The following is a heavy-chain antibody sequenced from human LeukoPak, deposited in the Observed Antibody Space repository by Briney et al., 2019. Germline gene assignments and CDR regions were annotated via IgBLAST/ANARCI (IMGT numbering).Heavy chain of an antibody. V-gene: IGHV1-2*02. CDR3: VKLQYDFWSAFEI. Sequence: GASVKVSCKASGYTFTGNYIQWVRQAPGQGPEWMGWINPRSGGTNYAQKFQGRVTMTRDTSITTAYMELSSLRSDDTAVYYCVKLQYDFWSAFEIWGQGTMVTVSS. D-gene: IGHD3-3*01. J-gene: IGHJ3*02. CDR2: INPRSGGT. CDR1: GYTFTGNY.